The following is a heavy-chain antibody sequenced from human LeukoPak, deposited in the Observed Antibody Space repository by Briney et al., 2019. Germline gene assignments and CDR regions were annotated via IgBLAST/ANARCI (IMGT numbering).Heavy chain of an antibody. J-gene: IGHJ4*02. Sequence: PGGSLRLSCAASGFTFSSYAMSWVRQAPGKGLEWVSSISGSSSYIYYADSVKGRFTISRDNAKNSLYLQMNSLRAEDTAVYYCAREAVAGHFDYWGQGTLVTVSS. CDR2: ISGSSSYI. D-gene: IGHD6-19*01. CDR3: AREAVAGHFDY. CDR1: GFTFSSYA. V-gene: IGHV3-21*01.